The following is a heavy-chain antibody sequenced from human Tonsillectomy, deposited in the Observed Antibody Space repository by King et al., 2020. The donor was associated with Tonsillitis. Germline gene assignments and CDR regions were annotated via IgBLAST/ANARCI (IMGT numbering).Heavy chain of an antibody. Sequence: QLVQSGAEVKKPGASVKVSCKASGYTFTGYYMHWVRQAPGQGLDWMGWINPNSGGTNYAKKFLGWVTMTRDTSISKAYMELRRLSSDDRAVDYCVREANGSGDAFDIWGQGTMVTVSS. J-gene: IGHJ3*02. D-gene: IGHD3-10*01. CDR1: GYTFTGYY. CDR3: VREANGSGDAFDI. V-gene: IGHV1-2*04. CDR2: INPNSGGT.